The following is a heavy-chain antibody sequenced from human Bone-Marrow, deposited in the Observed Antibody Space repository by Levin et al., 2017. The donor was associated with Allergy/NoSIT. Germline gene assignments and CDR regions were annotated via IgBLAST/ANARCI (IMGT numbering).Heavy chain of an antibody. CDR2: IYYSGST. V-gene: IGHV4-59*01. CDR1: GGSISSYY. Sequence: SETLSLTCTVSGGSISSYYWSWIRQPPGKGLEWIGYIYYSGSTNYNPSLKSRVTISVDTSKNQFSLKLSSVTAADTAVYYCARDGLAAAGTSMNWFDPWGQGTLVTVSS. D-gene: IGHD6-13*01. CDR3: ARDGLAAAGTSMNWFDP. J-gene: IGHJ5*02.